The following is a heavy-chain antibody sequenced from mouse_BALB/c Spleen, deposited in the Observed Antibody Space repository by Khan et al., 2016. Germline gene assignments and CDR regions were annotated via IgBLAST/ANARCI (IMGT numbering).Heavy chain of an antibody. CDR1: GYAFSGYW. Sequence: QVQLQQSGAELVRPGSSVKISCKASGYAFSGYWMNWVKQRPGQGLEWIGQIYPGDGDTNYNGKFKGNATLTADKSSSTAYMQLSSLTSDDSAVYFCARSTTFASWGQGTLVTVSA. J-gene: IGHJ3*01. V-gene: IGHV1-80*01. CDR2: IYPGDGDT. CDR3: ARSTTFAS.